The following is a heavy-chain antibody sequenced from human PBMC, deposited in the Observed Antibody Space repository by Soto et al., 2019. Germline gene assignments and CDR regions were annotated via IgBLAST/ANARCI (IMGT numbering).Heavy chain of an antibody. CDR1: GYTFTDYY. D-gene: IGHD3-16*01. CDR2: VNPNSGGT. J-gene: IGHJ6*02. CDR3: ARASLGLNYSHGMNV. Sequence: QVQVVQSGAEVKKPGASVRVSCKASGYTFTDYYMHWVRQAPGQGLEWMEWVNPNSGGTSYAQMFQGRVTMTGDTSVSTAYMELGSLRSDDTAVYYCARASLGLNYSHGMNVWGQGTPIIVSS. V-gene: IGHV1-2*02.